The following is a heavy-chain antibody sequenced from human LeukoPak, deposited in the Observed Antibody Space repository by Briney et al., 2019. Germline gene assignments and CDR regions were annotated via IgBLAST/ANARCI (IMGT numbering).Heavy chain of an antibody. D-gene: IGHD2-21*02. CDR3: ARDQAYCGGDCYFDF. Sequence: SETLSLTCAVSDYSISSAYYWGWIRQPPGKGLEWIGSIYHSGSTDYNQSLKSRVNISVDTSKNQFSLQLRSVTAADTAVYYCARDQAYCGGDCYFDFWGQGTLVTVSS. V-gene: IGHV4-38-2*02. J-gene: IGHJ4*02. CDR1: DYSISSAYY. CDR2: IYHSGST.